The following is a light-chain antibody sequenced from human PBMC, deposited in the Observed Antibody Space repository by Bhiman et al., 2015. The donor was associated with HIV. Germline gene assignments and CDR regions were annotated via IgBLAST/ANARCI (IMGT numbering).Light chain of an antibody. J-gene: IGLJ3*02. V-gene: IGLV3-21*01. CDR2: YDS. Sequence: GPGKPASITCGGDNIGSKSVHWYQQKPGQAPVVVMFYDSDRPSGVPDRFSGSKSGTSASLAITGLQAEDEADYYCQSYDSSLSGFWVFGGGTKLTVL. CDR3: QSYDSSLSGFWV. CDR1: NIGSKS.